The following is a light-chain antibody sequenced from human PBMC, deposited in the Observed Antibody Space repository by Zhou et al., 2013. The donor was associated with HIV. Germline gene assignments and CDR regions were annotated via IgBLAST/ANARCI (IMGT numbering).Light chain of an antibody. CDR2: DAS. CDR3: QQYASYPLT. V-gene: IGKV1-33*01. Sequence: DIQMTQSPSSLSASVGDRVTITCQASQDISNSLNWYQQKPGKAPKLLIYDASYLETGVPSRFSGSGSGTDFTFTISSLQPDDFATYYCQQYASYPLTFGGGTKVEIK. CDR1: QDISNS. J-gene: IGKJ4*01.